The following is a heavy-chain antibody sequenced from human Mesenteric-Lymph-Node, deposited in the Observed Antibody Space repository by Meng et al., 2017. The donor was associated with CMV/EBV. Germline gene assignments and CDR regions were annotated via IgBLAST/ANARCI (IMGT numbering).Heavy chain of an antibody. D-gene: IGHD1-26*01. J-gene: IGHJ5*02. CDR2: IYYSGST. V-gene: IGHV4-30-4*08. CDR1: GDSISSSDYY. CDR3: ARWDGQGRDWFDP. Sequence: LRLSCTVSGDSISSSDYYWNWIRQPPGKDLEWIGSIYYSGSTYYNPSLKSRLTISVDTSKNQFSLKLSSVTAADTAVYYCARWDGQGRDWFDPWGQGTLVTVSS.